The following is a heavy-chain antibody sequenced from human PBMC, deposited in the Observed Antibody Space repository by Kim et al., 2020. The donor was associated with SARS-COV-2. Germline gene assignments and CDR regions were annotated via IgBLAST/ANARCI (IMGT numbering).Heavy chain of an antibody. CDR2: FGHGGGV. D-gene: IGHD2-2*01. Sequence: GGSLRLSCVASGFSFRSYSMNWVRQAPGKGLEFVAHFGHGGGVEYADSVRGRFIISRDDTSNSLYLQMSSLRDDDSGLYYCARDSKGDCTSSSCFFFDYWGQGTQVTVSS. CDR3: ARDSKGDCTSSSCFFFDY. V-gene: IGHV3-48*02. CDR1: GFSFRSYS. J-gene: IGHJ4*02.